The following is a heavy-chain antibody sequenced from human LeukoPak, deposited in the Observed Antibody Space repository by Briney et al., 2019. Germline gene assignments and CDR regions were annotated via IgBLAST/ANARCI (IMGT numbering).Heavy chain of an antibody. CDR3: ARAPGGFHGDYSPIGY. V-gene: IGHV3-30-3*01. D-gene: IGHD4-17*01. CDR1: GFTFSSYA. Sequence: QTGGSLRLSCAASGFTFSSYAMHWVRQAPGKGLQWLALTSDDGSAKYYADSVKGRFTISGDNSQYTLYLQMNSLRAEETAMYYCARAPGGFHGDYSPIGYWGQGTLVTVSS. J-gene: IGHJ4*02. CDR2: TSDDGSAK.